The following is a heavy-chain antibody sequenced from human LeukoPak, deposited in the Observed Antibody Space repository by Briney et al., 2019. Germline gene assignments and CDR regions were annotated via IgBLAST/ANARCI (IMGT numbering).Heavy chain of an antibody. Sequence: GGSLRLSWAAAGFTFSGSAMQWVRQADGKGLEWVGCISSKANSYATAYAASVKGRYTISRDNSKNTAYLQMNSLKPEDTAVYYCTSDTMIVNYWGQGTLVTVSS. D-gene: IGHD3-22*01. CDR3: TSDTMIVNY. J-gene: IGHJ4*02. CDR2: ISSKANSYAT. CDR1: GFTFSGSA. V-gene: IGHV3-73*01.